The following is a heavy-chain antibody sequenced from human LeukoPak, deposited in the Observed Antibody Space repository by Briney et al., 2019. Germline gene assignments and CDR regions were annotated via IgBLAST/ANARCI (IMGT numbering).Heavy chain of an antibody. J-gene: IGHJ6*03. CDR3: ARSPTYYYMDV. V-gene: IGHV3-30-3*01. CDR1: GFTFSNYV. Sequence: PGGSLRLACAAAGFTFSNYVIDWVRQAPGKGLEWLAVISYDGTNKDYGDSVKGRFTISRDHSKSTVDLQMDSLGGADTAVYYCARSPTYYYMDVWGKGTTVTVSS. CDR2: ISYDGTNK.